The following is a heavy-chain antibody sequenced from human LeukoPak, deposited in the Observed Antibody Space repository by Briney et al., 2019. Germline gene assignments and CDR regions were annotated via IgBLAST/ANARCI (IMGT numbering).Heavy chain of an antibody. J-gene: IGHJ4*02. D-gene: IGHD2-21*02. V-gene: IGHV3-33*01. Sequence: GRSLRLSCAASGFTFSSYGMHWVRQAPGKGLEWVAVIWYDGTNKYYADSVKGRFTISRDNSKTTLYLQMNSLRAEDTAVYYCARIGGDRHPIVYWGQGTLVTVSS. CDR3: ARIGGDRHPIVY. CDR2: IWYDGTNK. CDR1: GFTFSSYG.